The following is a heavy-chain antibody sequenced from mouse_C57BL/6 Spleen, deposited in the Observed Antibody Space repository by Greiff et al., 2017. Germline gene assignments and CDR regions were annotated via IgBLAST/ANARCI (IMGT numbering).Heavy chain of an antibody. Sequence: VQLQQPGAELVMPGASVKLSCKASGYTFTSYWMHWVKQRPGQGLEWIGEIDPSDSYTNYNQKFKGKSTLTVDKSSSTAYMQLSSLTSEDSAVYYCARAITTVVATPYFDVWGTGTTVTVSS. CDR3: ARAITTVVATPYFDV. V-gene: IGHV1-69*01. CDR2: IDPSDSYT. J-gene: IGHJ1*03. D-gene: IGHD1-1*01. CDR1: GYTFTSYW.